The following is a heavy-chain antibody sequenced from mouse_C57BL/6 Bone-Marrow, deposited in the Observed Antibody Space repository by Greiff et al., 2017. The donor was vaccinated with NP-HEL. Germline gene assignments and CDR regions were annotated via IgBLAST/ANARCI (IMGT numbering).Heavy chain of an antibody. CDR1: GFTFSDYG. D-gene: IGHD2-12*01. J-gene: IGHJ4*01. CDR2: ISSGSSTI. V-gene: IGHV5-17*01. Sequence: EVHLVESGGGLVKPGGSLKLSCAASGFTFSDYGMHWVRQAPEKGLEWVAYISSGSSTIYYAATVQGRFPISRDNAKNTLFLQMTSLRSEDTAMYYCARRYRGLYYYAMDYWGQGTSVTVSS. CDR3: ARRYRGLYYYAMDY.